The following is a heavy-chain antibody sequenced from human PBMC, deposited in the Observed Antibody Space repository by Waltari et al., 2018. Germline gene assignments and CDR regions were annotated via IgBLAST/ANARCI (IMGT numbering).Heavy chain of an antibody. CDR2: LHYSGTT. V-gene: IGHV4-38-2*01. CDR1: GYTVRGNFY. CDR3: TSGQYYYMDV. J-gene: IGHJ6*03. D-gene: IGHD3-16*01. Sequence: QIQLQESGPRMVRPSETLSLRCSVSGYTVRGNFYWGWVRQSPGKGLEWIGSLHYSGTTYYQPSLQRRVAMSMDLSDNDFSLRLTSVTAADTAIYFCTSGQYYYMDVWGKG.